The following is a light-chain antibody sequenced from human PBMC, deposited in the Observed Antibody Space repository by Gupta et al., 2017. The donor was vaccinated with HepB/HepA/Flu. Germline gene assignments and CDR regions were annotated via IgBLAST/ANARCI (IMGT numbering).Light chain of an antibody. J-gene: IGKJ3*01. Sequence: IVLTQSPGTLSLSPGERATLSCRASQSVNNNYLAWYQQKPGQAPRLLIYGASSRATGIPDRFSGSGSGTDFTLTISRLEPEDFAVFYCQQYGASPLTFGHGTKVDMK. CDR1: QSVNNNY. V-gene: IGKV3-20*01. CDR2: GAS. CDR3: QQYGASPLT.